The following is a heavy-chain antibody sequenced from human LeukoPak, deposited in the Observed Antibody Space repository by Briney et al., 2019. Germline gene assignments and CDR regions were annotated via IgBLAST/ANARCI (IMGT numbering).Heavy chain of an antibody. CDR2: ISSTSSTI. V-gene: IGHV3-48*01. J-gene: IGHJ4*02. Sequence: GGSLRLSCATSGFTFTDYAMNWVRQAPGRGLEWVSYISSTSSTIYYAESVKGRFTISRDYAKNSVYLQMNSLRAEDTAVYYCARDRITDFWSGYYTNYFDYWGQGTLVTVSS. CDR1: GFTFTDYA. D-gene: IGHD3-3*01. CDR3: ARDRITDFWSGYYTNYFDY.